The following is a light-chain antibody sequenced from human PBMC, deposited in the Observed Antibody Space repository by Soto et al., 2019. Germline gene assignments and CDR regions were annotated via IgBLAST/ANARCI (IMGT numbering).Light chain of an antibody. CDR2: EVS. V-gene: IGLV2-14*01. J-gene: IGLJ2*01. Sequence: QSALTQPASVSGSPGQSITISCTGTSSDLGIYKYVSWFQHHPGKAPKLMIFEVSNRPSGISDRFSGFKSANTAYLTISGLQPEDEADYHCSSYTTISTVVFGAGTKLTVL. CDR1: SSDLGIYKY. CDR3: SSYTTISTVV.